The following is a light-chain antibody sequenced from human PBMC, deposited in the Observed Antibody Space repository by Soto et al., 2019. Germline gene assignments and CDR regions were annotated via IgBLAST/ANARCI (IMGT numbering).Light chain of an antibody. V-gene: IGLV9-49*01. CDR1: SGYSNYN. J-gene: IGLJ1*01. Sequence: QLVLTQPPSASASLGASVTLTCTLSSGYSNYNVDWYQQRPGKGPRFVMRVGTGGSVGAKGEGIPDRFSVLGSGMTRFLTIKNIHEEDEADYHCGSDHNSGNSIEYVFGPGTKVTVL. CDR2: VGTGGSVG. CDR3: GSDHNSGNSIEYV.